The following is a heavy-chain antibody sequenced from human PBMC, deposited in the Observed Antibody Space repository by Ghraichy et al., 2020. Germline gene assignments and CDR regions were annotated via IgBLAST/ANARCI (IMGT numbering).Heavy chain of an antibody. CDR2: INSDGSST. V-gene: IGHV3-74*01. Sequence: GSLRLSCAASGFTFSSYWMHWVRQAPGKGLVWVSRINSDGSSTSYADSVKGRFTISRDNAKNTLYLQMNSLRAEDTAVYYCARAPYDSSGYYNYYYYGMDVWGQGTTVTVSS. CDR1: GFTFSSYW. J-gene: IGHJ6*02. CDR3: ARAPYDSSGYYNYYYYGMDV. D-gene: IGHD3-22*01.